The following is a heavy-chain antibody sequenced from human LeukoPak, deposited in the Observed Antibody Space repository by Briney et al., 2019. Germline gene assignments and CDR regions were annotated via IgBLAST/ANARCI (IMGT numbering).Heavy chain of an antibody. D-gene: IGHD4-17*01. Sequence: PSETLSLTCTVSGDSISSNYWSWIRQPPGKGLEWIGYISNSGSTKYNPSLRSRVTISADTPKNLFSLKLTSMTAADTASYYCARCRDEFADYGFTSWGQGTLVTVSS. CDR2: ISNSGST. CDR1: GDSISSNY. V-gene: IGHV4-59*01. CDR3: ARCRDEFADYGFTS. J-gene: IGHJ1*01.